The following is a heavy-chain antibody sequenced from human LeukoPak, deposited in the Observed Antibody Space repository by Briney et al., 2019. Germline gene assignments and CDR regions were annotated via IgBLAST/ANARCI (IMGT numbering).Heavy chain of an antibody. J-gene: IGHJ4*02. CDR1: GFAFSSYG. CDR3: AREPTPGITMMGEFDY. D-gene: IGHD3-10*02. Sequence: PGRSLRLSCAASGFAFSSYGMHWVRQAPGKGLEWVAVISYDGSNKYYADSVKGRFTISRDNSKNTPYLQMNSLRAEDTAVYYCAREPTPGITMMGEFDYWGQGTLVTVSS. V-gene: IGHV3-30*03. CDR2: ISYDGSNK.